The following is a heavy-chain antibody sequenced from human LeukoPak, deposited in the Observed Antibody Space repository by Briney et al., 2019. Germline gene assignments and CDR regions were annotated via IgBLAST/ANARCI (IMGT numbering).Heavy chain of an antibody. J-gene: IGHJ4*02. CDR1: GYTFTSYD. V-gene: IGHV1-8*03. D-gene: IGHD6-13*01. Sequence: ASVKVSCKASGYTFTSYDINWVRQATGQGLEWMGWMNPNSGNTGYAQKFQGRVTITRNTSISTAYMELSSLRSEDTAVYYCARDQDAEPLAALFDYWGQGTLVTVSS. CDR2: MNPNSGNT. CDR3: ARDQDAEPLAALFDY.